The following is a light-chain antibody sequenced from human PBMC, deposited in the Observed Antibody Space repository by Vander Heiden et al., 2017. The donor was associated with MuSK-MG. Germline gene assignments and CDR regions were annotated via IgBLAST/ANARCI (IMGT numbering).Light chain of an antibody. CDR1: QSVSRNC. Sequence: EIVLTQSPGTLSLSAGERATLSCRASQSVSRNCLAWYQQKRGQAPRLLIYGASSSATGIPDTFSGSGSATDFTLTIIRLEPEDFAVSYCQQGGNSPLTFGGGTKVEIK. J-gene: IGKJ4*01. CDR3: QQGGNSPLT. V-gene: IGKV3-20*01. CDR2: GAS.